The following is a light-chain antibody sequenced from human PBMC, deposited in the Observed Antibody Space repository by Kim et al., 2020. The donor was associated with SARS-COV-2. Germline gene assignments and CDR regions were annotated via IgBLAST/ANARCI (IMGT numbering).Light chain of an antibody. CDR3: QSYDNRWSDSV. Sequence: QSVLTQPPSVSGAPGQRVTISCTGSSSNIGAGYDVHWYQQLPGTAPKLLIYGNNNRPSGVPDRFSGSKSGTSASLAISGLQAEDEADYYCQSYDNRWSDSVFGGGTKLTVL. CDR2: GNN. V-gene: IGLV1-40*01. J-gene: IGLJ3*02. CDR1: SSNIGAGYD.